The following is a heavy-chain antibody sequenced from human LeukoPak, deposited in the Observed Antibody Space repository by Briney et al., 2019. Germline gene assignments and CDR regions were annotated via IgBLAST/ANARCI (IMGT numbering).Heavy chain of an antibody. Sequence: SETLSLTCAVYGGSFSGYYWSWIRQPPGKGLEWIGESNHSGSTNYNPSLKSRVTISVDTAKNQFSLKLSSVTAADTAVYYCARGRFNSGWYFYYYMDVWGKGTTVTVSS. CDR1: GGSFSGYY. CDR3: ARGRFNSGWYFYYYMDV. J-gene: IGHJ6*03. CDR2: SNHSGST. D-gene: IGHD5-12*01. V-gene: IGHV4-34*01.